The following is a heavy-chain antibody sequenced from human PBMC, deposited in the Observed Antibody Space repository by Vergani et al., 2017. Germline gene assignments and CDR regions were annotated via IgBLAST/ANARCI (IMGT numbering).Heavy chain of an antibody. J-gene: IGHJ6*02. CDR2: IKQDGSEK. Sequence: EVQLLESGGGLVQPGGSLRLSCAASGFTFSSYWMSWVRQAPGKGLEWVANIKQDGSEKYYVDSVKGRFTISRDNAKNSLYLQMNSLRAEDTAVYYCARGVKYCSSTSCYTIDYYYYYGMDVWGQGTTVTVSS. CDR3: ARGVKYCSSTSCYTIDYYYYYGMDV. V-gene: IGHV3-7*03. CDR1: GFTFSSYW. D-gene: IGHD2-2*02.